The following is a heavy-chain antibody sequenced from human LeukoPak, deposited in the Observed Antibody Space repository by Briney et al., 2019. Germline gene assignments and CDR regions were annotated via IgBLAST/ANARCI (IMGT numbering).Heavy chain of an antibody. CDR1: GYTFTGYY. Sequence: ASVKVSCKASGYTFTGYYMHWVRQAPGQGLEWMGWINPNSGGTSYAQKFQGRVTMTRDASISAAYMELSRLRSDDTAVYYCARDPRGGVIPNWFDPWGQGTLVTVSS. J-gene: IGHJ5*02. CDR2: INPNSGGT. D-gene: IGHD3-16*02. CDR3: ARDPRGGVIPNWFDP. V-gene: IGHV1-2*02.